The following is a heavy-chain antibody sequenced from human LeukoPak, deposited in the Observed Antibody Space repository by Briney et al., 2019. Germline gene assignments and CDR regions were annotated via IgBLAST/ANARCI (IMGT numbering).Heavy chain of an antibody. V-gene: IGHV3-30*03. CDR2: ISYDGTHT. D-gene: IGHD1-26*01. CDR1: GFSFSGYT. J-gene: IGHJ6*03. Sequence: PGRSLRLSCAASGFSFSGYTMHWVRQSPGKGLEWLAVISYDGTHTNYAASVKGRFTISRDNSRNAVYLEMDSLRTEDAAVYHCATNMVGATPWVYFYYMDVWGKGTAVIVSS. CDR3: ATNMVGATPWVYFYYMDV.